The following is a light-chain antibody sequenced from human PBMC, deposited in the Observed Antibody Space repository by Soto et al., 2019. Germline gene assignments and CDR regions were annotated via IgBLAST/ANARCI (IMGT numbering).Light chain of an antibody. J-gene: IGLJ2*01. CDR1: SSDVGSHNL. V-gene: IGLV2-23*01. CDR3: CSYASDSTSVL. Sequence: QSALTQPASVSGSPGQSITISCTGTSSDVGSHNLVSWYQQHPGKAPRLMISEGNQRPSGVSDRFSGSKSGNRASLTISGLQAEDEADYYCCSYASDSTSVLFGGGTKLTVL. CDR2: EGN.